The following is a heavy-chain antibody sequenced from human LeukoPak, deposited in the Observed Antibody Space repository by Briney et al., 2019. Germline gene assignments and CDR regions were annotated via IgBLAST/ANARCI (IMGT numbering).Heavy chain of an antibody. Sequence: GGSPRLSCAASGFTFSSYEMSWVRQAPGKGLEWVSYISTSGSTTYYADSVKGRFTISRDNVKNSLHLQMNSLRVEDTALYYCARVYRTSCDYWGQGTLVTVSS. CDR2: ISTSGSTT. CDR3: ARVYRTSCDY. J-gene: IGHJ4*02. V-gene: IGHV3-48*03. D-gene: IGHD2-2*01. CDR1: GFTFSSYE.